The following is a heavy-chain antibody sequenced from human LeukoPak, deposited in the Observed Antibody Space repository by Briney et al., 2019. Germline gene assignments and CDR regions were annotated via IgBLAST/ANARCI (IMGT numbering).Heavy chain of an antibody. Sequence: GGSLRLSCAASGLTFSSHAMTWVRQAPGKGLEWVSAISGSGGSTYYGDSVKGRFTISRDNSKSTLYLQMNSLRAEDTAIYYCAKGSGYYNYYYYNMDVWGQGTTVTVSS. CDR1: GLTFSSHA. CDR3: AKGSGYYNYYYYNMDV. V-gene: IGHV3-23*02. CDR2: ISGSGGST. J-gene: IGHJ6*02. D-gene: IGHD3-3*01.